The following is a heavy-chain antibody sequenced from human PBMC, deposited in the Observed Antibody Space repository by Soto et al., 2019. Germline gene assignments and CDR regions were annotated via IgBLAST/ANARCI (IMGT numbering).Heavy chain of an antibody. V-gene: IGHV1-2*02. J-gene: IGHJ3*02. Sequence: ASVKVSCKTSGYTFSNYYMHWVRQAPGQGLEWMGWINPNSGGTNYAQKFQGRVTMTRDTSISTAYMELSRLRSDDTAVYYCAREPTLRAFDIWGQGTMVTVSS. CDR1: GYTFSNYY. CDR2: INPNSGGT. CDR3: AREPTLRAFDI.